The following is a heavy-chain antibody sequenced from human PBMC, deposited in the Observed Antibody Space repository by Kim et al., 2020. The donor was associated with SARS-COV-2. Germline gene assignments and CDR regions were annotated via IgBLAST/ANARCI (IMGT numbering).Heavy chain of an antibody. CDR1: GGSISGYY. J-gene: IGHJ4*02. D-gene: IGHD1-1*01. V-gene: IGHV4-59*01. CDR2: IYYSGST. CDR3: ARELDAYKHFDY. Sequence: SETLSLTCTISGGSISGYYWSWIRQPPGKGLEWIGYIYYSGSTNYNPSLKSRVTISVDTSKNQFSLKLSSVTAADTAMYYCARELDAYKHFDYWGQGTLVTVSS.